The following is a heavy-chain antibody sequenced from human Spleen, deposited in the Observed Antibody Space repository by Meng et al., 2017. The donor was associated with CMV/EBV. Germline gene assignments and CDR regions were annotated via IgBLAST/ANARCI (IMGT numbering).Heavy chain of an antibody. CDR3: ARAEDIVVVPADY. CDR2: ISSSSFI. V-gene: IGHV3-69-1*01. CDR1: GFTFSVYS. Sequence: GESLKISCAASGFTFSVYSMNWVRQAPGKGLEWVSSISSSSFIYYADSVKGRFTISRDNAKNSLYLQMNSLRAEDTAVYYCARAEDIVVVPADYWGQGTLVTVSS. J-gene: IGHJ4*02. D-gene: IGHD2-2*01.